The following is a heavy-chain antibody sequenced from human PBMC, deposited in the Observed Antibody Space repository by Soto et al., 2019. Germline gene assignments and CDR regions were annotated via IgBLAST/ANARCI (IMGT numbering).Heavy chain of an antibody. D-gene: IGHD1-1*01. CDR2: IYYSGST. J-gene: IGHJ4*02. CDR3: SRRASGTPYFDY. V-gene: IGHV4-61*01. Sequence: SETLSLTCTVSGGSVSSGNYYWSWIRQPPGKGLEWIGYIYYSGSTNYNPSLKSRVTLSVDTSRNQFSLKLTSVTAADTALYYFSRRASGTPYFDYCGQGTLVTVSA. CDR1: GGSVSSGNYY.